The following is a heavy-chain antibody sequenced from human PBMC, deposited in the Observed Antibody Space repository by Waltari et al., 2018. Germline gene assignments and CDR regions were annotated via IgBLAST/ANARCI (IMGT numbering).Heavy chain of an antibody. CDR1: GGTFSSYA. D-gene: IGHD3-22*01. CDR2: NIPTLGSA. Sequence: QVQLVQSGAEVKKPGSSVRVYCKASGGTFSSYAISWVRQAPGQGPEWKGRNIPTLGSANYEKKYQGRVKSTADKSTSTAYRELSRLRTEKTAVYYGARRYYYDSSGYYYYGMDVWGKGTTVTVSS. CDR3: ARRYYYDSSGYYYYGMDV. V-gene: IGHV1-69*08. J-gene: IGHJ6*04.